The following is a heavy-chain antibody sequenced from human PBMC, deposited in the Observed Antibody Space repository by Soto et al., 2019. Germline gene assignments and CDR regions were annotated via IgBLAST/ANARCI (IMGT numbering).Heavy chain of an antibody. CDR3: ARDLHKAIFGVVIFGGGLGY. D-gene: IGHD3-3*01. V-gene: IGHV1-18*01. Sequence: ASVKVSCKASGYTFTSYGISWVRQAPGQGLEWMGWISAYNGNTNYAQKLQGRVTMTTDTSTSTAYMELRSLRSDDTAVYYCARDLHKAIFGVVIFGGGLGYWGQGTLVTVSS. J-gene: IGHJ4*02. CDR2: ISAYNGNT. CDR1: GYTFTSYG.